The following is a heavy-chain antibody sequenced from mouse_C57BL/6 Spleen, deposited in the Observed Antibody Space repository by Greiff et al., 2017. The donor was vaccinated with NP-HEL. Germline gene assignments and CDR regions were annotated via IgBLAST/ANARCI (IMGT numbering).Heavy chain of an antibody. CDR2: IWSDGST. V-gene: IGHV2-6-1*01. D-gene: IGHD2-1*01. Sequence: VQVVESGPGLVAPSQSLSITCTVSGFSLTSYGVHWVRQPPGKGLEWLVVIWSDGSTTYNSALKSRLSISKDNSKSQVFLKMNSLQTDDTAMYYCARHDKSYYGNYDAMDYWGQGTSVTVSS. J-gene: IGHJ4*01. CDR3: ARHDKSYYGNYDAMDY. CDR1: GFSLTSYG.